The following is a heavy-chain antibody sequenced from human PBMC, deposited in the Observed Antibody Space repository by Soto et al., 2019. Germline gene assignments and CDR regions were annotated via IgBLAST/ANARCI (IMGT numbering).Heavy chain of an antibody. J-gene: IGHJ5*02. Sequence: EVQLVESGGGLVKPGGSLRLSCAASGFTFSSYSMNWVRQAPGTGLEWVSSISSSSSYIYYADSVKGRFTISRDNAKNSLYLQMNSLRDEDTAVYYCARAAGRIPNWFDPWGQGTLVTVSA. D-gene: IGHD3-10*01. CDR3: ARAAGRIPNWFDP. CDR2: ISSSSSYI. CDR1: GFTFSSYS. V-gene: IGHV3-21*01.